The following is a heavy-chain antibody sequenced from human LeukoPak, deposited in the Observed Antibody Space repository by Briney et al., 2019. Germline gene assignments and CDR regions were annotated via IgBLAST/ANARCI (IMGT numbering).Heavy chain of an antibody. V-gene: IGHV3-23*01. CDR2: ISGSGGST. CDR3: AKRGSSQYYFDY. CDR1: GFTFSSYA. J-gene: IGHJ4*02. Sequence: QPGGSLRLSCAASGFTFSSYAMSWVRQAPGKGLEWVSAISGSGGSTYYADSVKGRFTNSRDNSKNTLYLQMNSLRAEDTAVYYCAKRGSSQYYFDYWGQGTLVTVSS. D-gene: IGHD6-13*01.